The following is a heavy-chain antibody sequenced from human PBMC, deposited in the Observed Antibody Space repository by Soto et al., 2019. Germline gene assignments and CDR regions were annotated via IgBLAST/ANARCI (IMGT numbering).Heavy chain of an antibody. Sequence: EVQLVESGGGLVQPGGSLRLSCAASGFTFSAYWMHWVRQAPGKGLVWVSRIKDDGDGANYADSVQGRFTISRDNAKNRVDVRMNRRGPEGTAVYDCTRVGGTWREVWGQGTTVTVA. CDR3: TRVGGTWREV. J-gene: IGHJ6*02. CDR2: IKDDGDGA. D-gene: IGHD3-16*01. CDR1: GFTFSAYW. V-gene: IGHV3-74*01.